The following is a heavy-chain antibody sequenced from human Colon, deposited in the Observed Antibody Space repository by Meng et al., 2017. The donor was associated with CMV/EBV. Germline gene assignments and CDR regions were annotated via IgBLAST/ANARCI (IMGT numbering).Heavy chain of an antibody. J-gene: IGHJ4*02. CDR3: SKDRTRFARGWFDF. CDR1: GFTFDDYA. Sequence: GGSLRLSCAASGFTFDDYAMHWVRQAPGKGLEWVSLISGDSVTTYYGDSVSGRFTISRDNSKKSLYLQMDFLGPEDTAIYSCSKDRTRFARGWFDFWGQGTLVTVSS. V-gene: IGHV3-43D*03. CDR2: ISGDSVTT. D-gene: IGHD6-19*01.